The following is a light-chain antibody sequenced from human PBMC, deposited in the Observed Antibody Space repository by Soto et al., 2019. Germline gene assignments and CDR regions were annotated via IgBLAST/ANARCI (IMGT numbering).Light chain of an antibody. CDR1: IGHSGFA. V-gene: IGLV4-69*01. CDR3: QTWGTVPV. Sequence: QPVLTQSPSASASLGASVTLTCTLNIGHSGFAIAWHQQQPEKGPRFLMKLNNDGSLNKGDGIPDRFSASSAGAERYLTISNLQSDDEADYYCQTWGTVPVFGGGTKVTVL. CDR2: LNNDGSL. J-gene: IGLJ2*01.